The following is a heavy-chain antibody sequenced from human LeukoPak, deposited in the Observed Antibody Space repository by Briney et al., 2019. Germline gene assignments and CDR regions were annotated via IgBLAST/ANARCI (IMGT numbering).Heavy chain of an antibody. J-gene: IGHJ4*02. CDR3: AKALYDSGAYSFDY. Sequence: PGRSLRLSCAASGFTFSSYAMTWVRQPPGEGLEWVSAISGTDGTTYYADSVKGRFTISRDNSKNTLYLQMNSLRAEDTALYYCAKALYDSGAYSFDYWGQGTLVTVSS. V-gene: IGHV3-23*01. D-gene: IGHD3-22*01. CDR1: GFTFSSYA. CDR2: ISGTDGTT.